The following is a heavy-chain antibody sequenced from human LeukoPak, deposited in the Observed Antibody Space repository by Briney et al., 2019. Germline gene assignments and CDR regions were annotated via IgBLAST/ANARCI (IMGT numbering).Heavy chain of an antibody. D-gene: IGHD3-16*02. J-gene: IGHJ4*02. CDR1: GFTFSSYA. V-gene: IGHV3-23*01. CDR2: ISGSGGST. Sequence: GGSLRLSCAASGFTFSSYAMSWVRQAPGKGLEWVSAISGSGGSTYYADSVKGRFTISRDTSKNTLYLQMNSLRAEDTAVYYCAKLPYDYVWGSYLDYWGQGTLVTVSS. CDR3: AKLPYDYVWGSYLDY.